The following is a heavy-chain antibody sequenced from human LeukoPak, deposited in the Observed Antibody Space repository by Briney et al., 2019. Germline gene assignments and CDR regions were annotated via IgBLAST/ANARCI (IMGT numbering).Heavy chain of an antibody. CDR1: GFTFSTYA. CDR3: AKEDPKYYYYGMDV. CDR2: ISGSGGST. J-gene: IGHJ6*02. V-gene: IGHV3-23*01. Sequence: GRSLRLSCTASGFTFSTYAVSWVRQAPGKGLEWVSAISGSGGSTFYADSVKGRFTISRDTSKNTLYLQMNSLRAEDTAVYYCAKEDPKYYYYGMDVWGQGTTVTVSS.